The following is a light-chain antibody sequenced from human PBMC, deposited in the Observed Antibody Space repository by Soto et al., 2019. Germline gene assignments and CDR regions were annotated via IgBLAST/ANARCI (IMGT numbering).Light chain of an antibody. CDR1: QDIRSD. CDR2: AAS. V-gene: IGKV1-17*01. Sequence: DLPMTQSPASLSASVGDRVTITCRASQDIRSDLGWYQQKPGRAPKRLMFAASRLQSGVPSRFSGRGSGTEFTLTISSLEPEDFASYYGLQHNTYPRAFGQGTKVEMK. J-gene: IGKJ1*01. CDR3: LQHNTYPRA.